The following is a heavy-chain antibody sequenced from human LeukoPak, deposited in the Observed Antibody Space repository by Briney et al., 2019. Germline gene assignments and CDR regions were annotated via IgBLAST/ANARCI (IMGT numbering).Heavy chain of an antibody. CDR3: ARVVVRGVDLDAFDI. V-gene: IGHV1-2*02. D-gene: IGHD3-10*01. J-gene: IGHJ3*02. CDR2: INPNSGGT. CDR1: GYTFTGYY. Sequence: ASVKVSCKASGYTFTGYYMHWVRQAPGQGLEWMGWINPNSGGTNYAQKFQGRVTMTRDTSISTAYMELSRLRSDDTAVYYCARVVVRGVDLDAFDIWGQGTMVTASS.